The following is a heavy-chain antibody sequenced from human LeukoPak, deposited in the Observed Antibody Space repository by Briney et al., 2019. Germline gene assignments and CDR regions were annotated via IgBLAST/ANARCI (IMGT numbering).Heavy chain of an antibody. Sequence: PGGSLRLSCAASGFTFSSYGMHWVRQAPGKGLEWVVFVRYDGSNQYYAGSVKGRFTISRDNAKNSLYLQMNSLRAEDTAVYYCTTDKDWTYLDYWGQGTLVTVSS. D-gene: IGHD3/OR15-3a*01. CDR1: GFTFSSYG. J-gene: IGHJ4*02. CDR2: VRYDGSNQ. V-gene: IGHV3-30*02. CDR3: TTDKDWTYLDY.